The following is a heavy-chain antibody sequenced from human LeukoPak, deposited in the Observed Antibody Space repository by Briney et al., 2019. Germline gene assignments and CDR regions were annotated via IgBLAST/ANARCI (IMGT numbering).Heavy chain of an antibody. CDR1: GGSISSHY. J-gene: IGHJ3*02. CDR3: AKERFLIPYGLKGSAFDI. D-gene: IGHD2-21*01. V-gene: IGHV4-59*11. CDR2: IYYSEST. Sequence: SEPLSLTCTVSGGSISSHYWRWIRQPPGKGLEWIGYIYYSESTNYNPSLNRRVTISVDPSRSQFSLKLSSVTAADNAVYYGAKERFLIPYGLKGSAFDIWGQGTMVTVSS.